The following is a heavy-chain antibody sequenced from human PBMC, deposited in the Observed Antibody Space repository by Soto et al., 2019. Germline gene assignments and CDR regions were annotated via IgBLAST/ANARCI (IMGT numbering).Heavy chain of an antibody. D-gene: IGHD3-10*01. Sequence: EVQLVQSGAEVKKPGESLKISCKGSGYSFTSYWIGWVRQMPGKGLEWMGSIYPSDSDTRYSPSCQGQVTISADKSISTANLKWSSLKPSATAMYYCARQHYYGQGYYFDYWGQGTLVTVSS. V-gene: IGHV5-51*01. CDR2: IYPSDSDT. CDR3: ARQHYYGQGYYFDY. CDR1: GYSFTSYW. J-gene: IGHJ4*02.